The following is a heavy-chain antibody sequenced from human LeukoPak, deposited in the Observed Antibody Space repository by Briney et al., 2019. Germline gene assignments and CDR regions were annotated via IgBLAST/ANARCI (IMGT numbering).Heavy chain of an antibody. Sequence: GGSLRLSCAASGFTFSGYSMNWVRQAPGKWLEWVSSISSSSSYIYYADSVKGRFTISRDNAKNSLYLQMNSLRAEDTAVYYCARDSADYYRSSPLAAFDIWGQGTMVTVSS. CDR3: ARDSADYYRSSPLAAFDI. CDR2: ISSSSSYI. D-gene: IGHD3-10*01. V-gene: IGHV3-21*01. J-gene: IGHJ3*02. CDR1: GFTFSGYS.